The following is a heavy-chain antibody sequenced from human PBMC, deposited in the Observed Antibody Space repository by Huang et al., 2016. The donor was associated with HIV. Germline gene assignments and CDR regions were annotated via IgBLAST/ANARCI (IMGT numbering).Heavy chain of an antibody. Sequence: QLVESGGDSVQSGRSLRLSCRGSGFIFNDFAMNWFRQSPVRGLEWVGVVRSKALVGAAKSAPSVKDRFTVSRDEAKNVAFLQMDNLQVDDTAIYYCSPSGDDYFYFYMDVWGNGTTVIVS. D-gene: IGHD4-17*01. V-gene: IGHV3-49*03. CDR1: GFIFNDFA. CDR3: SPSGDDYFYFYMDV. J-gene: IGHJ6*03. CDR2: VRSKALVGAA.